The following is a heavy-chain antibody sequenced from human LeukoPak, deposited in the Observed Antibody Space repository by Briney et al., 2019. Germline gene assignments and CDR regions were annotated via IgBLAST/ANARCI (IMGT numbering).Heavy chain of an antibody. D-gene: IGHD6-13*01. CDR2: IIPIFGTA. CDR1: GGTFSSYA. CDR3: ASLDIAAAGTSYGWFDP. J-gene: IGHJ5*02. V-gene: IGHV1-69*06. Sequence: GASVKVSCKASGGTFSSYAISWVRQAPGQGLEWMGGIIPIFGTANYAQKFQGRVTITADKSTSTAYMELSSLRSEDTAVYYCASLDIAAAGTSYGWFDPWGQGTLVTVSS.